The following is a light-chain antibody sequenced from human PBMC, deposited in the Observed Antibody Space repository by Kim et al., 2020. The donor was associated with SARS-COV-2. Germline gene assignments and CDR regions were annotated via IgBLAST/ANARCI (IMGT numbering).Light chain of an antibody. CDR3: QAWDSSTYV. Sequence: VSPGQTASITCAGDKLGDKYACWYQQKPGQSPVLVIYQDSKRPSGIPERFSGSNSGNAATLTISGTQAMDEADYYCQAWDSSTYVFGTGTKVTVL. J-gene: IGLJ1*01. CDR1: KLGDKY. V-gene: IGLV3-1*01. CDR2: QDS.